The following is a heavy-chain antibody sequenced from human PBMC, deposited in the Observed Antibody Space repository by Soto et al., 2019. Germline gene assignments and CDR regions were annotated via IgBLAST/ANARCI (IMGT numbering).Heavy chain of an antibody. D-gene: IGHD3-16*01. CDR1: GGTFSSYA. V-gene: IGHV1-69*01. CDR2: IIPIFGTA. CDR3: ARGPPKGVRWGGSNWFDP. Sequence: QVQLVQSGAEVKKPGSSVKVSCKASGGTFSSYAISWVRQAPGQGLEWIGGIIPIFGTANYAQKFQGRVTITADESTSTAYMELSSLRSEDTAVYYCARGPPKGVRWGGSNWFDPWGQGTLVTVSS. J-gene: IGHJ5*02.